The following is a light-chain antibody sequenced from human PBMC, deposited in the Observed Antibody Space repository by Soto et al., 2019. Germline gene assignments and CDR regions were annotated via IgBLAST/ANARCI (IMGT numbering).Light chain of an antibody. V-gene: IGLV1-44*01. Sequence: QSVLTQPPSASGTPGQRVTMSCSGSSSNIGSNSVTWYQQLPGTAPKLLMYSNNVRPSGVPDRFSGSKSGTSASLAISGLQSEDEADYYCSAWDDSLNGYVFGPGTKVTVL. J-gene: IGLJ1*01. CDR3: SAWDDSLNGYV. CDR1: SSNIGSNS. CDR2: SNN.